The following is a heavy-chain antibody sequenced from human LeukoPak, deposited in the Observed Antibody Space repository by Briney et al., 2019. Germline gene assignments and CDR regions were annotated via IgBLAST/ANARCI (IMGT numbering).Heavy chain of an antibody. V-gene: IGHV3-23*01. CDR1: GFTFSSYA. Sequence: GGSLRLSCAASGFTFSSYAMSWVRQAPGKGLEWVSVISGSGGSTYYADSVKSRFTISRDNSKNTLYLQMNSLRAEDTAVYYCAKDIEEWLVKGGGCFDYWGQGTLVTVSS. CDR3: AKDIEEWLVKGGGCFDY. J-gene: IGHJ4*02. CDR2: ISGSGGST. D-gene: IGHD6-19*01.